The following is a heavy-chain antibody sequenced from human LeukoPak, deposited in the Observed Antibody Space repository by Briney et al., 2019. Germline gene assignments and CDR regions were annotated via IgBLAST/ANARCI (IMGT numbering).Heavy chain of an antibody. D-gene: IGHD2-15*01. CDR3: AKGGYCSGGSCYFDY. V-gene: IGHV3-9*01. Sequence: GGSLRLSCAASGFTFSSFGMHWVRQAPGEGLEWVSGISWNSGSIGYADSVKGRFTISRDNAKNSLYLQMNSLRAEDTALYYCAKGGYCSGGSCYFDYWGQGTLVTVSS. CDR1: GFTFSSFG. J-gene: IGHJ4*02. CDR2: ISWNSGSI.